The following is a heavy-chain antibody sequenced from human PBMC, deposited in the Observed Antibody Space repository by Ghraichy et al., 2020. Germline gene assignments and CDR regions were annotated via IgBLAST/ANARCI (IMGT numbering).Heavy chain of an antibody. CDR3: ARGRGGGIVVVPAALNFDT. CDR1: GGSVSSGSYY. Sequence: GSLSLTCTVSGGSVSSGSYYWSWIRQAPGKGLEWIGYIAFTGSVNFNPSLKSRVTISRDTSRNVFSLRLNSVTASDTSVYYCARGRGGGIVVVPAALNFDTWGQGTLGTVSS. D-gene: IGHD2-15*01. CDR2: IAFTGSV. V-gene: IGHV4-61*03. J-gene: IGHJ4*02.